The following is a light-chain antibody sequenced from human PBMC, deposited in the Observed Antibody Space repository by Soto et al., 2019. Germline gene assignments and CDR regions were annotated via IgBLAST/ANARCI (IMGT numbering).Light chain of an antibody. J-gene: IGKJ2*01. Sequence: EIVMTQSPATLSVSPGERATLSCRASQSVASNLAWYQQKPGQAHRLLIYGADTRATGVPARFSGSGSGTEFTLTISSLQSEDLAVYYCQQHNHWPSFGQGTNLEIK. CDR2: GAD. CDR1: QSVASN. CDR3: QQHNHWPS. V-gene: IGKV3-15*01.